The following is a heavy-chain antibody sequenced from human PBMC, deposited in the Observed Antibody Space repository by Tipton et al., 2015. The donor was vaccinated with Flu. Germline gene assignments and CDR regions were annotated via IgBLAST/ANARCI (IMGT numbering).Heavy chain of an antibody. Sequence: TLSLTCAVYGGSFSGYYWSWIRQPPGKGLEWIGETNHSGSTNYNPSLKSRVTISVDTSKNQFSLKLSSVTAADTAVYYCARAFSSSWYSYYYYYYMDVWGKGTTVTVSS. V-gene: IGHV4-34*01. D-gene: IGHD6-13*01. J-gene: IGHJ6*03. CDR3: ARAFSSSWYSYYYYYYMDV. CDR2: TNHSGST. CDR1: GGSFSGYY.